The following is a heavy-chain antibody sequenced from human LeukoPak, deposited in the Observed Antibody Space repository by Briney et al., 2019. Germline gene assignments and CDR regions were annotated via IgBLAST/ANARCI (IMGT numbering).Heavy chain of an antibody. CDR2: ISGSGGST. Sequence: GGSLRLSCAASGFTFSSYAMSWVRQAPGKGLEWVSAISGSGGSTYYADSVKGRFTISRDNSKNTLYLQMNSLRAEDTAVYYCAKDLEGGYYDSSGYYGDFDYWGQGTLVTVPS. D-gene: IGHD3-22*01. V-gene: IGHV3-23*01. CDR1: GFTFSSYA. J-gene: IGHJ4*02. CDR3: AKDLEGGYYDSSGYYGDFDY.